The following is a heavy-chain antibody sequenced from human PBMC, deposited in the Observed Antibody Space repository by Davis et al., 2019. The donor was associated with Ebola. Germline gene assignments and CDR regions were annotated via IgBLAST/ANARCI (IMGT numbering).Heavy chain of an antibody. CDR3: ARGWLRTGLDY. Sequence: PSETLSLTCAISGDSVSGSSGAWNWIRQSPSRGLELLGRTYYTSKWINDYAESVQSRITINPDTSENQFSLQLNSVTPEDTAVYYCARGWLRTGLDYWGQGTLVTVSS. CDR2: TYYTSKWIN. CDR1: GDSVSGSSGA. V-gene: IGHV6-1*01. J-gene: IGHJ4*02. D-gene: IGHD5-12*01.